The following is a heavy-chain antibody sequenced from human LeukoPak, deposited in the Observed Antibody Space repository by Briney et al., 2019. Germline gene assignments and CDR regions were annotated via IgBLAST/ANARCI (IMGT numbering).Heavy chain of an antibody. V-gene: IGHV1-69*05. CDR3: ARGAATMIHGYYYYMDV. D-gene: IGHD3-22*01. CDR2: IIPIFGTA. CDR1: GGTFSSSA. J-gene: IGHJ6*03. Sequence: SVKVSCKASGGTFSSSAISWVRQAPGQGLEWMGRIIPIFGTANYAQKFQGRVTITTDESTSTAYMELSSLRSEETAVYYCARGAATMIHGYYYYMDVWGKGTTVTVSS.